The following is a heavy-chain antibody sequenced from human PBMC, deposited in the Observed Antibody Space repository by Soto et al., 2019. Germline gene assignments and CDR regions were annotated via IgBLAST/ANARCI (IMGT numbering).Heavy chain of an antibody. D-gene: IGHD6-19*01. CDR1: GFSFSDYA. J-gene: IGHJ4*02. CDR3: AKASSAWYDSKSYYFDD. CDR2: ISATGGST. V-gene: IGHV3-23*01. Sequence: EVQLLDSGGGLVQPGGSLRLSCAASGFSFSDYAMNWVRQAPGKGLEWVSEISATGGSTFYADFVKGRFTISGDNSKNTLYLHLTSLRDEDTARYYCAKASSAWYDSKSYYFDDWGPGTLVTVSS.